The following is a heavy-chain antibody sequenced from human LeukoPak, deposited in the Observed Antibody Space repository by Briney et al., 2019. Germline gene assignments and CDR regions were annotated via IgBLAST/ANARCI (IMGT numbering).Heavy chain of an antibody. CDR2: ISAYNGNT. V-gene: IGHV1-18*01. Sequence: ASVKVSCKASGYTFTSYGISWVRQAPGQGLEWMGWISAYNGNTNYAQKLQGRVTMTTDTSTSTAYMELRSLRSDDTAVYYCARGSPGGAAAGTWVYWGQGTLVTVSS. CDR3: ARGSPGGAAAGTWVY. J-gene: IGHJ4*02. D-gene: IGHD6-13*01. CDR1: GYTFTSYG.